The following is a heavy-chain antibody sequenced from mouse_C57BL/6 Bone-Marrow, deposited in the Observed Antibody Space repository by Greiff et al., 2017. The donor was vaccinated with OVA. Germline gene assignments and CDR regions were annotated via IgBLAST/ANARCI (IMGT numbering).Heavy chain of an antibody. CDR1: GYTFTSYG. CDR3: ARVRSLRREAMDD. V-gene: IGHV1-81*01. J-gene: IGHJ4*01. Sequence: QVQLQQSGAELARPGASVKLSCKASGYTFTSYGISWVKQRPGQGLEWIGEIYPRSGNTYYTEKVKGKATLTADNSSSTAYMELRSLTSEDSAVYFCARVRSLRREAMDDWGQVTSVTVAS. D-gene: IGHD2-12*01. CDR2: IYPRSGNT.